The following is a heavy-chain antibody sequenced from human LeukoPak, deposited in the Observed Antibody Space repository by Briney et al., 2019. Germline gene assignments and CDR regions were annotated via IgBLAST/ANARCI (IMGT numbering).Heavy chain of an antibody. CDR3: ARLGAGPTYYDFWSGYSSFYFDY. Sequence: SETLSLTCTVSGGSISSYYWSWIRQPPGKGPEWIGYIYYGGSTNYNPSLKSRVTISVDTSKNQFSLNLSSVTAADAAVYYCARLGAGPTYYDFWSGYSSFYFDYWGQGTLVTVSS. J-gene: IGHJ4*02. D-gene: IGHD3-3*01. CDR1: GGSISSYY. CDR2: IYYGGST. V-gene: IGHV4-59*08.